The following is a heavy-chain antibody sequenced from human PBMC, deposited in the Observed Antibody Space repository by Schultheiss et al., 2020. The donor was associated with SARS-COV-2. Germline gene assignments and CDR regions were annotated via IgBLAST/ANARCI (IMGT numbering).Heavy chain of an antibody. D-gene: IGHD6-13*01. Sequence: SETLSLTCTVSGGSISSSSYYWSWIRQPPGKGLEWIGEINHSGSTNYNPSLKSRVTISVDTSKNQFSLKLSSVTAADTAVYYCARAFSSWYKNFDYWGQGTLVTVSS. CDR1: GGSISSSSYY. J-gene: IGHJ4*02. CDR2: INHSGST. V-gene: IGHV4-39*07. CDR3: ARAFSSWYKNFDY.